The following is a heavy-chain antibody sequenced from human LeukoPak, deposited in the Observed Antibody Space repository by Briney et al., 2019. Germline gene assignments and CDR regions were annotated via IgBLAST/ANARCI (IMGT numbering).Heavy chain of an antibody. CDR2: INRSGST. CDR1: GGSFSGYY. Sequence: SETLSLTCAVYGGSFSGYYWSWIRQPPGKGLEWIGEINRSGSTNYNPSLKSRVTISVDTSKNQFSLKLSSVTAADTAVYYCARGSTVTTSRAFDYWGQGTLVTVSS. D-gene: IGHD4-17*01. CDR3: ARGSTVTTSRAFDY. J-gene: IGHJ4*02. V-gene: IGHV4-34*01.